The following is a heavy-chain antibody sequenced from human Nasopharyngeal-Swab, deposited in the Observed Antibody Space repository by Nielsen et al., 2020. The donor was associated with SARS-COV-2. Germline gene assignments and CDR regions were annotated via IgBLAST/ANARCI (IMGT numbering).Heavy chain of an antibody. CDR1: GFTFSSYT. Sequence: GGSLRLSCAASGFTFSSYTMHWVRQAPGKGLVWVSRIKSDGSDIDYADSVKGRFTISRDNAKNPLYLQMHSLRAEDTAVYYCARGASTLSNWYFDLWGRGTLVRVSS. CDR3: ARGASTLSNWYFDL. D-gene: IGHD2-2*01. J-gene: IGHJ2*01. V-gene: IGHV3-74*01. CDR2: IKSDGSDI.